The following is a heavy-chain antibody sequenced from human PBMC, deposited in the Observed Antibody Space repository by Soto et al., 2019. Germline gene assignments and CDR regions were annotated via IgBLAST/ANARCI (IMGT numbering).Heavy chain of an antibody. CDR3: AKDGAATGYYYYGMDV. CDR1: GFTFSSYA. J-gene: IGHJ6*02. D-gene: IGHD2-15*01. Sequence: EVQLLESGGGLVQPGGSLRLSCAASGFTFSSYAMSWVRQAPGKGLEWVSAISGSGGSTYYADSVKGRFTISRDNSKNTLYLQMNSLRADDTAVYYCAKDGAATGYYYYGMDVWGQGTTVTVSS. CDR2: ISGSGGST. V-gene: IGHV3-23*01.